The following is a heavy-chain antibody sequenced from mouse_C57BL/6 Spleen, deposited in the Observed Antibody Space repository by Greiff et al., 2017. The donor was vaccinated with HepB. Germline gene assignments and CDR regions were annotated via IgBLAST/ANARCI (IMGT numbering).Heavy chain of an antibody. J-gene: IGHJ4*01. CDR3: ARDLHGSSYYYAMDY. V-gene: IGHV5S21*01. D-gene: IGHD1-1*01. Sequence: EVMLVESGEGLVKPGGSLKLSCAASGFTFSSYAMSWVRQTPEKRLEWVAYISSGGDYIYYADTVKGRFTISRDNARNTLYLQMSSLKSEDTAMYYCARDLHGSSYYYAMDYWGQGTSVTVSS. CDR2: ISSGGDYI. CDR1: GFTFSSYA.